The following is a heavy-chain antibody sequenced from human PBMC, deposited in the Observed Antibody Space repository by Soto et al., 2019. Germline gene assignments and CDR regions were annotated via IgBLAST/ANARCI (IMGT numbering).Heavy chain of an antibody. Sequence: GESLKISCKASGNTFTSYWISWVRQMPGKDLEWMGRIDPSDSYTYYSPSFQGHVTISADKSITTAYLQWSSLKASDTAMYYCARQSRQGSDSSSLDYWGQGTLVTVSS. CDR3: ARQSRQGSDSSSLDY. D-gene: IGHD3-22*01. J-gene: IGHJ4*02. CDR2: IDPSDSYT. CDR1: GNTFTSYW. V-gene: IGHV5-10-1*01.